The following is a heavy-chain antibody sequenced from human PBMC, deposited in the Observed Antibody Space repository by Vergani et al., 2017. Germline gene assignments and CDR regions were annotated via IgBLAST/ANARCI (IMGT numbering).Heavy chain of an antibody. V-gene: IGHV1-69*02. CDR2: IIPLLGIA. CDR3: ASAGPSGGWFDP. D-gene: IGHD1-26*01. Sequence: QVQLVQSGAEVKKPGSSVKVSCKASRGTFSSYTISWVRQAPGQGLEWMGRIIPLLGIANYAQKFQGRVTITADKSTSTAYMELSSLRSEDTAVYYCASAGPSGGWFDPWGQGTLVTVSS. J-gene: IGHJ5*02. CDR1: RGTFSSYT.